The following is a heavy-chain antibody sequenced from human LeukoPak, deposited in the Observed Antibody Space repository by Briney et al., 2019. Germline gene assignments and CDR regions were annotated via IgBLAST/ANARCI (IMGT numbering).Heavy chain of an antibody. J-gene: IGHJ4*02. D-gene: IGHD1-1*01. Sequence: SETLSLTCAVCGGSFSGYYWSWIRQPPGKGLEWIGEINHSGSTNYNPSLKSRVTISVDTSKNQFSLKLSSVTAADTAVYYCARSSGGPNWNYFDYWGQGTLVTVSS. CDR1: GGSFSGYY. CDR3: ARSSGGPNWNYFDY. CDR2: INHSGST. V-gene: IGHV4-34*01.